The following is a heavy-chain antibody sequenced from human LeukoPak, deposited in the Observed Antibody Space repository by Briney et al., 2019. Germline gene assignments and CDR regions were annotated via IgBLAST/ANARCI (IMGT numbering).Heavy chain of an antibody. CDR1: GFTFSNYA. CDR2: ITDSGGST. V-gene: IGHV3-23*01. D-gene: IGHD6-19*01. Sequence: GGSLRLSCAASGFTFSNYAMTWVRQAPGMGLGLEWVSSITDSGGSTYYPDSVKGRFTISRDNSKNTLFLQMNSLRPEDAAVYYCARDTAYSSDWAPCEFWGQGILVTVSS. J-gene: IGHJ4*02. CDR3: ARDTAYSSDWAPCEF.